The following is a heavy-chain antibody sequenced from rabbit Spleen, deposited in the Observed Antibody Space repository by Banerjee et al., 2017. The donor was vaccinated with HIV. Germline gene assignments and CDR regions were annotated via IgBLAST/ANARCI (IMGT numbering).Heavy chain of an antibody. D-gene: IGHD1-1*01. J-gene: IGHJ2*01. CDR1: GFSLTSSDY. CDR3: ARNYVNAFDP. Sequence: QSLEESGGDLVKPGASLTLTCTASGFSLTSSDYMCWVRQAPGKGLEWIACIYAGSSGFTYHASWAKGRFTISKTSSTTVTLQMTSLTAADTATYFCARNYVNAFDPWGQGTLVTVS. V-gene: IGHV1S40*01. CDR2: IYAGSSGFT.